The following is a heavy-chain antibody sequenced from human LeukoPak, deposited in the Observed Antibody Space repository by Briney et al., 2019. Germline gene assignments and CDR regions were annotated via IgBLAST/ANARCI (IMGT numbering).Heavy chain of an antibody. CDR2: ISGSSSYT. Sequence: GGSLRLSCAVSGFTFSVYHMSWIRQAPGKGLEWVSYISGSSSYTNYADSVTGRFTISRDNAKNSLYLQMNSLRAEDTAVYYCAKVLSGTLTFDHWGQGTLVTVSS. V-gene: IGHV3-11*05. J-gene: IGHJ4*02. CDR3: AKVLSGTLTFDH. CDR1: GFTFSVYH. D-gene: IGHD3-10*01.